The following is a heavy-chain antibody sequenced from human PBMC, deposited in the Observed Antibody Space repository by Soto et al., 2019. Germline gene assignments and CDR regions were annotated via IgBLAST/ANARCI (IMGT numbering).Heavy chain of an antibody. J-gene: IGHJ4*02. V-gene: IGHV3-23*01. D-gene: IGHD6-13*01. Sequence: GESLKISCAASGFTFSSYAMSWVRQAPGKGLEWVSAISGSGGSTYYADSVKGRFTISRDNSKNTLYLQMNSLRAEDTAVYYCAKGPSYSSSWYFDYWGQGTLVTVSS. CDR1: GFTFSSYA. CDR3: AKGPSYSSSWYFDY. CDR2: ISGSGGST.